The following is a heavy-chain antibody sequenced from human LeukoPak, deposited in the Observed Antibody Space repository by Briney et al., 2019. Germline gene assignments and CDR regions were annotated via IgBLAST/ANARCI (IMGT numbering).Heavy chain of an antibody. J-gene: IGHJ4*02. CDR3: AKSDSSGYYYPY. Sequence: GRSLRLSCAASGLTFGSYAMHWVRQAPGKGLEWVAVISYDGSNKYYADSVKGRFTISRDNSKNTLYLQMNSLRAEDTAVYYCAKSDSSGYYYPYWGKGTLVTVSS. CDR2: ISYDGSNK. D-gene: IGHD3-22*01. CDR1: GLTFGSYA. V-gene: IGHV3-30*04.